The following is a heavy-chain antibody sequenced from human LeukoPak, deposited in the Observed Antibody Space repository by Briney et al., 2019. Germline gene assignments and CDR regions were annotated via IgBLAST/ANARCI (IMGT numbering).Heavy chain of an antibody. CDR3: ASGPLGEMATPGWFDP. V-gene: IGHV1-18*01. Sequence: GASVKVSCKASGYTCTSYGISWVRQEPGQGLEWMALISAYNGNTNYAQKLQGRVTMTTDTSTSTAYMELRSLRSDDTAVYYCASGPLGEMATPGWFDPWGQGTLVTVSS. D-gene: IGHD5-24*01. CDR2: ISAYNGNT. CDR1: GYTCTSYG. J-gene: IGHJ5*02.